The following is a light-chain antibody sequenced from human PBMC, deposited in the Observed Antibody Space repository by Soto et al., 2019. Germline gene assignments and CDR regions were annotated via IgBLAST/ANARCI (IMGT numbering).Light chain of an antibody. J-gene: IGLJ1*01. V-gene: IGLV2-14*01. CDR1: SSDVGIYNY. Sequence: QSVLCQTASVSGSPGQSIAISCTGSSSDVGIYNYVSWYQQHPGKVPKLIIYEVTNRPSGVSNRFSGSKSGNTASLTISGLQAEDEADYYCSSYTTSSTRVFGTGTKVTVL. CDR3: SSYTTSSTRV. CDR2: EVT.